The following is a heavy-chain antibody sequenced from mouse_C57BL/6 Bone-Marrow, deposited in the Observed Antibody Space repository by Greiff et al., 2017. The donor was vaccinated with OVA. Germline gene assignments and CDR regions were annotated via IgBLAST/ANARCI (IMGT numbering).Heavy chain of an antibody. Sequence: QVQLQQPGAELVKPGASVKLSCKASGYTFTSYWMHWVKQRPGQGLEWIGMIHPHSGSTNYNEKFKSKATLTVDNSSSTAYMQLSSLTSEDAAVYYCARLYYGSRDYWGQGNTLTVSP. J-gene: IGHJ2*01. V-gene: IGHV1-64*01. CDR1: GYTFTSYW. CDR3: ARLYYGSRDY. CDR2: IHPHSGST. D-gene: IGHD1-1*01.